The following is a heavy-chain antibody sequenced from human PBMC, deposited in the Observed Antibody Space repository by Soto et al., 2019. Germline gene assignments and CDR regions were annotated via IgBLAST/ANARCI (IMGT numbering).Heavy chain of an antibody. J-gene: IGHJ4*02. CDR2: INHSGST. CDR1: GGSFSGYY. Sequence: PSETLSLTCAVYGGSFSGYYWSWIRQPPGKGLEWIGEINHSGSTNYNPSLKSRVTISVDTPKNQFSLKLSSVTAADTAVYYCARGPSLRYFDWLKRRPLLYYFDYWGQGTLVTVSS. V-gene: IGHV4-34*01. D-gene: IGHD3-9*01. CDR3: ARGPSLRYFDWLKRRPLLYYFDY.